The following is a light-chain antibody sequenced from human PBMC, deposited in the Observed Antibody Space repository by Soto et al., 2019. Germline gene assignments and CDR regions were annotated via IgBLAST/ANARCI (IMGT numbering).Light chain of an antibody. CDR1: QSIGND. J-gene: IGKJ5*01. V-gene: IGKV3-15*01. Sequence: EIVMTQSPATLSVSPGERATLSCRAIQSIGNDLAWYQQKPGQAPRLIIYGASARATGIPGRFSGSGSGTEFTLTISSLQSEDFAVYYCQQYNNWPPITFGQGTRLEIK. CDR2: GAS. CDR3: QQYNNWPPIT.